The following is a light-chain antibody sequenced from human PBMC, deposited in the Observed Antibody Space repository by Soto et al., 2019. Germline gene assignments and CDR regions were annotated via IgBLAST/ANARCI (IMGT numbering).Light chain of an antibody. J-gene: IGLJ3*02. CDR3: AAWDDSLNGWV. Sequence: QSVLTQPPSASGTPGQTVTISCSGSSSNIGINPVNWYQQVPGTAPKVLMYSNNQRPSGVPDRFSGSKSGTSASLAISGLQSEYEADYYCAAWDDSLNGWVFGGGTKLTVL. CDR1: SSNIGINP. CDR2: SNN. V-gene: IGLV1-44*01.